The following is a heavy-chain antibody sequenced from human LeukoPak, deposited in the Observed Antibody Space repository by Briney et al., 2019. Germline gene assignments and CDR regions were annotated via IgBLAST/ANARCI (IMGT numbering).Heavy chain of an antibody. Sequence: KASETLSLTCTVSGGSISNYYWSWIRQLPGRGLEWIGYIYYGGSTNYNPSLKSRVTMSVDTSKNQFSLKLSSVTAADTAVYYCARAAAATVGLLDYWGQGTLVTVSS. CDR3: ARAAAATVGLLDY. D-gene: IGHD6-13*01. V-gene: IGHV4-59*01. CDR1: GGSISNYY. J-gene: IGHJ4*02. CDR2: IYYGGST.